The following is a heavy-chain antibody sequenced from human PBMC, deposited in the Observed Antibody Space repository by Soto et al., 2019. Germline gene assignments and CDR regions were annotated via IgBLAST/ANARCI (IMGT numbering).Heavy chain of an antibody. CDR1: GGSFTYT. J-gene: IGHJ6*02. CDR2: IIPIFGTT. Sequence: SVKVSCKASGGSFTYTLSWVRQAPGQGLEWMGGIIPIFGTTNYAQKFQGRVTITAAESTKTAYMELSNLRSDDTAVYYCARLHSHGTFGMDVWGQGTTVTVSS. D-gene: IGHD5-18*01. V-gene: IGHV1-69*13. CDR3: ARLHSHGTFGMDV.